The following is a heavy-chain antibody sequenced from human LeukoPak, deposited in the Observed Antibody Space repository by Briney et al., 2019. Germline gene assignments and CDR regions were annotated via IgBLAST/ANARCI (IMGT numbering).Heavy chain of an antibody. Sequence: ASVKVPCKASGYTFTSYAMHWVRQAPGQRLEWMGWINAGNGNTKYSQKFQSRVTITRDTSASTAYMELSSLRSEDTAVYYCARDGDQYCSSTSCYLDYWGQGTLVTVSS. D-gene: IGHD2-2*01. V-gene: IGHV1-3*01. CDR2: INAGNGNT. CDR1: GYTFTSYA. CDR3: ARDGDQYCSSTSCYLDY. J-gene: IGHJ4*02.